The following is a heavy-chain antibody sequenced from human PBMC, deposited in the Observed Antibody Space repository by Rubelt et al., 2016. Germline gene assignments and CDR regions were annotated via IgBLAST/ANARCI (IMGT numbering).Heavy chain of an antibody. CDR1: GYTFTSYG. J-gene: IGHJ2*01. D-gene: IGHD6-6*01. CDR3: ARDRIRIAARQGWYFDL. CDR2: ISAYNGNP. V-gene: IGHV1-18*01. Sequence: QVQLVQSGAEVKKPGASVKVSCKASGYTFTSYGISWVRQAPGQGLEWMGWISAYNGNPNYAQKLQGRVTMTTATSTSTAYMELRSLRSDDTAVYYCARDRIRIAARQGWYFDLWGRGTLVTVSS.